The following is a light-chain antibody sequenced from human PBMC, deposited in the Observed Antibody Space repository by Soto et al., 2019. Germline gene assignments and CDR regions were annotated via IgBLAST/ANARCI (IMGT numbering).Light chain of an antibody. V-gene: IGKV3-11*01. CDR1: QSVSSY. Sequence: EIVLTQSPATLSLYPGERATLSCRASQSVSSYLAWYQQKPGQAPRLLIYDASNRATGIPARFSGSGSGTDFTLTISSREAEDVAVYYCQQRSNWPLITFGQGTRLEI. CDR3: QQRSNWPLIT. J-gene: IGKJ5*01. CDR2: DAS.